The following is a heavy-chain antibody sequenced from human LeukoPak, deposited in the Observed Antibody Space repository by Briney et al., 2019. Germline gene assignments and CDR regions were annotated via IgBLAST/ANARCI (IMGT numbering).Heavy chain of an antibody. V-gene: IGHV3-74*01. CDR3: ARGSWAMDTAMVPFDY. CDR2: INSDGSST. J-gene: IGHJ4*02. Sequence: PGGSLRLSCAASGFTFSSYWMHWVRQAPGKGLVWVSRINSDGSSTSYADSVKGRFTISRDNAKSTLYLQMNSLRAEDTAVYYCARGSWAMDTAMVPFDYWGQGTLVTVSS. D-gene: IGHD5-18*01. CDR1: GFTFSSYW.